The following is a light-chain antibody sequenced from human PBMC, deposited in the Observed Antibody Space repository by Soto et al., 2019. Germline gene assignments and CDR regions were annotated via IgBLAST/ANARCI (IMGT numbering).Light chain of an antibody. CDR3: QQSYSTPVT. CDR2: AAS. V-gene: IGKV1-39*01. Sequence: DIQMTQSPSSLSASVGARVTITCRASESVSTYLNWYQQKPGKAPELLIYAASSLQSGVPSRFSGSGSGTDFTLTISSLQPEDCATYYCQQSYSTPVTFGQGTKAEIE. J-gene: IGKJ1*01. CDR1: ESVSTY.